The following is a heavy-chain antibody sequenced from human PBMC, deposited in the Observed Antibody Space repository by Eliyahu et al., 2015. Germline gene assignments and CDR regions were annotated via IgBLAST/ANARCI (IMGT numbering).Heavy chain of an antibody. V-gene: IGHV4-59*01. CDR2: ISNTGST. CDR1: DGSISNYF. Sequence: QVQLQESGPGLVKPSETLSLTCSVADGSISNYFWSWIRQTPGKGLEWIGYISNTGSTNYSPSLKSRVTISVDTSKNQFSLKLNSVTAADAAVYYCARDLSGSYFTFVDWGQGTLVTVSS. D-gene: IGHD1-26*01. CDR3: ARDLSGSYFTFVD. J-gene: IGHJ4*02.